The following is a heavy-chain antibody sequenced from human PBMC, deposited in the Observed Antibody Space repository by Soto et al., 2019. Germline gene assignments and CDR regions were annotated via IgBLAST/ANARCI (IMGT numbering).Heavy chain of an antibody. Sequence: VGSLRLSCAVSGFTFGDSYMSWIRQAPGKRLEWLSYISPGSRYPAYADSVKGRFTISRDNAKRSLYLQMMSLTAEDTAIYYCVRGGGGGLFDPWGQGTMVTVSS. V-gene: IGHV3-11*06. J-gene: IGHJ5*02. CDR3: VRGGGGGLFDP. CDR2: ISPGSRYP. CDR1: GFTFGDSY. D-gene: IGHD2-15*01.